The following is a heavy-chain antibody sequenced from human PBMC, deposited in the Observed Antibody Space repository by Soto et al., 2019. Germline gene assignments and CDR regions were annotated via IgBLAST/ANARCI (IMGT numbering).Heavy chain of an antibody. CDR3: ALGSSTWQVWSIVSLNRPLGSSWFDP. CDR2: IIPMFGTA. V-gene: IGHV1-69*13. CDR1: RDTFSNYT. J-gene: IGHJ5*02. Sequence: SVKVSCKASRDTFSNYTVNWVRQAPGQGLEWVGGIIPMFGTARNAQKFQGRVIVSAEESTTTAYMELSSLTSEDTAVYYCALGSSTWQVWSIVSLNRPLGSSWFDPWGQGTLLTVSS. D-gene: IGHD2-2*01.